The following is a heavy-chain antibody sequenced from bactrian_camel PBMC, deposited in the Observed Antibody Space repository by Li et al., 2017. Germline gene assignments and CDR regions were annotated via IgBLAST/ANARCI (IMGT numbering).Heavy chain of an antibody. CDR1: GYTYSRKC. J-gene: IGHJ6*01. D-gene: IGHD1*01. V-gene: IGHV3S40*01. CDR3: AADLGGRCTRGVTDFDY. CDR2: IATGSGNT. Sequence: VQLVESGGGSVQAGGSLRLSCAVSGYTYSRKCMGWFRQAPGKEREGVARIATGSGNTYYADSVKGRFTISQDNAKNTVYLQMNSLKPEDTAMYYCAADLGGRCTRGVTDFDYWGQGTQVTVS.